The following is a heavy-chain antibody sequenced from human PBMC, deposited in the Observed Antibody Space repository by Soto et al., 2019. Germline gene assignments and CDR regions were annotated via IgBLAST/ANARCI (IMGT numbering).Heavy chain of an antibody. V-gene: IGHV1-2*04. J-gene: IGHJ3*02. CDR1: GYTFNGYY. D-gene: IGHD3-16*01. CDR2: INPNSGGT. Sequence: QVQLVQSGAEVKKPGASVKVSCKASGYTFNGYYMHWVRQAPGQGLEWMGWINPNSGGTNYAQNFQGLVTMTRATSITTAYMEMSRMTSDDTAVYYCARGAELSTGGYAFHIWGQGTMVTVSS. CDR3: ARGAELSTGGYAFHI.